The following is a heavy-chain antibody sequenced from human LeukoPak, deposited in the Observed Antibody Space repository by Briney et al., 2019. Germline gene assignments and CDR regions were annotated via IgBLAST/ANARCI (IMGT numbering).Heavy chain of an antibody. J-gene: IGHJ4*02. CDR2: IKQDGSEK. CDR3: ARGQGDDFWSGYQYYFDY. V-gene: IGHV3-7*01. D-gene: IGHD3-3*01. Sequence: GGSLRLSCAASGFTFDDYGMSWVRQAPGKGLEWVANIKQDGSEKYYVDSVKGRFTISRDNAKNSLYLQMNSLRAEDTAVYYCARGQGDDFWSGYQYYFDYWGQGTLVTVSS. CDR1: GFTFDDYG.